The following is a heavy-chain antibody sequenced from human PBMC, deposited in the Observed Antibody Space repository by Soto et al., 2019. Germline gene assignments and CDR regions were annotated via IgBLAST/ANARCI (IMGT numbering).Heavy chain of an antibody. J-gene: IGHJ3*02. V-gene: IGHV3-53*01. CDR1: GFTVSSNY. CDR3: ARDLRNCSGGSCYLVAFDI. D-gene: IGHD2-15*01. CDR2: IYSGGST. Sequence: EVQLVESGGGLIQPGGSLRLSCAASGFTVSSNYMSWVRQAPGKGLEWVSVIYSGGSTYYADSVKGRFTISRGNSKNTLYLQMNSLRAEDTAVYYCARDLRNCSGGSCYLVAFDIWGQGTMVTVSS.